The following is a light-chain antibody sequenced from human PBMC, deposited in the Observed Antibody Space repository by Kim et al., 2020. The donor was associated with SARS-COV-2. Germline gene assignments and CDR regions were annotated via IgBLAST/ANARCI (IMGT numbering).Light chain of an antibody. V-gene: IGKV1-27*01. J-gene: IGKJ1*01. Sequence: DIQMTQSPSSLSASVGDRVTITCRASQGISNYLAWYQQKPGKVPKLLIYAASTLQSGVPSRFSGSGSGTDFTLTISSLQPEDVATYYCPKYNSALWTFGQGTKVDIK. CDR3: PKYNSALWT. CDR2: AAS. CDR1: QGISNY.